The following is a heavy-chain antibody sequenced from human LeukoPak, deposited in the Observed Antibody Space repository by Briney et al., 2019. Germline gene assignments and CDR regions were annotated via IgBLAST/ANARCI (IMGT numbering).Heavy chain of an antibody. CDR3: AREKGSSNYDS. V-gene: IGHV3-74*03. J-gene: IGHJ5*01. CDR2: INGDGSST. D-gene: IGHD4-11*01. Sequence: PGGSLRLSCAASGFTFNTYWMHWVRQVPGKGLGWVSRINGDGSSTAYADSVKGRFTISRDNAKNTVYLQMNSLRVEDTAVYFCAREKGSSNYDSWGQGTLVTVSS. CDR1: GFTFNTYW.